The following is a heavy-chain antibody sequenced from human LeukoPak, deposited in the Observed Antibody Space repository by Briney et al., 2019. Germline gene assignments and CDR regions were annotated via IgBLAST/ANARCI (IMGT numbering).Heavy chain of an antibody. CDR1: GGTFSSYA. CDR3: ARGDYGANFDY. J-gene: IGHJ4*02. Sequence: SVTVSFTASGGTFSSYAISWVRQAPGQGLEWMGRIIPILGIANYAQKFQGRVAITADKSTSTAYMELSSLRSEVTAVYYCARGDYGANFDYWGQGTLVTVSS. V-gene: IGHV1-69*04. CDR2: IIPILGIA. D-gene: IGHD4-17*01.